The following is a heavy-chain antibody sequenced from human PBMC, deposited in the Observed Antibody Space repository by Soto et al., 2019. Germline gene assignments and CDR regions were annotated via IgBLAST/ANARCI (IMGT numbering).Heavy chain of an antibody. CDR2: ITPSSSSI. CDR3: ARDGDDILTGHYLFEY. Sequence: EVQLVESGGGWVQAGGSLRLSCAASGFTFSSYSMNWVRQAPGKGLEWVSYITPSSSSIYYADSVKGRFTVSRDNAKNSLYLQMNSLRAEDTAVYYCARDGDDILTGHYLFEYWGQGTLVTVSS. D-gene: IGHD3-9*01. CDR1: GFTFSSYS. J-gene: IGHJ4*02. V-gene: IGHV3-48*01.